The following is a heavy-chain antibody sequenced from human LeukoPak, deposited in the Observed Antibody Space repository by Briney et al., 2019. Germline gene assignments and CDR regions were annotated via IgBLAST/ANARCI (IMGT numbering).Heavy chain of an antibody. CDR1: GYTFTSYD. CDR2: MNPNSGNT. Sequence: ASAKVSCTASGYTFTSYDINSVRQATGQGRECMGWMNPNSGNTGYAQKFQGRVTMTRNTSISTAYMELSSLRSEDTAVYYCARGKYYYDSSGYYYVDAFDIWGQRTMVTVSS. CDR3: ARGKYYYDSSGYYYVDAFDI. D-gene: IGHD3-22*01. J-gene: IGHJ3*02. V-gene: IGHV1-8*01.